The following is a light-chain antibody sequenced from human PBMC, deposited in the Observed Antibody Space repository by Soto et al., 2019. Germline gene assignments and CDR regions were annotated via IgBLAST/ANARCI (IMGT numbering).Light chain of an antibody. V-gene: IGLV2-14*01. Sequence: QSALTQPASVSGSPGQSITISCTGTSSDVGGYNYVSWYQQHPGKAPKLMIYDVSNRPSGVSNRFSGSKSGNTASLTIPGLQAEDEADYYCSSYTSSSTPPYVFGTGTKVTVL. J-gene: IGLJ1*01. CDR1: SSDVGGYNY. CDR2: DVS. CDR3: SSYTSSSTPPYV.